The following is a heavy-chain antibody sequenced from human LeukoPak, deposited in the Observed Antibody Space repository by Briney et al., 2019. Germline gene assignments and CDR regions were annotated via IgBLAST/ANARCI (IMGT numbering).Heavy chain of an antibody. CDR3: ASLWPYQLSAFDI. V-gene: IGHV4-34*01. CDR1: GGSFSGYY. Sequence: SETLSLTCAVYGGSFSGYYWSWIRQPPGKGLEWIGEINHSGSTNYNPSLKSRVTISVDTSKNQFSLKPSSVTAADTAVYYCASLWPYQLSAFDIWGQGTLVTVSS. CDR2: INHSGST. D-gene: IGHD2-2*01. J-gene: IGHJ3*02.